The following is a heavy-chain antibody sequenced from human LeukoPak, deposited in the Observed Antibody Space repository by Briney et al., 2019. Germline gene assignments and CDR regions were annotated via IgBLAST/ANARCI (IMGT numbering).Heavy chain of an antibody. CDR3: AKRGGIAADGLLDY. Sequence: SECLSLTCTVSGGSISSGSYYWGWIRQPPGQGLEWIGSISYSGTTYYDPSLRDRVTISVDTSKNHFSLKLTSVTAADTAVYYCAKRGGIAADGLLDYWGQEPWSTVSS. J-gene: IGHJ4*01. D-gene: IGHD6-13*01. CDR1: GGSISSGSYY. CDR2: ISYSGTT. V-gene: IGHV4-39*02.